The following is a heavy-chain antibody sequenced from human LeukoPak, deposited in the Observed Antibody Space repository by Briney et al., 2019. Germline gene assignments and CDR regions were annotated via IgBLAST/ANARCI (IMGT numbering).Heavy chain of an antibody. D-gene: IGHD3-3*01. Sequence: PSETLSLTCAVYGGSFSGYYWSWIRQPPGKGLEWIGEINHSGSTNYNPSLKSRVTISVDTSKNQFSLKLSSVTAADTAVYYCARDRGGYDFWSGSFDAFDIWGQGTMVTVSS. J-gene: IGHJ3*02. CDR3: ARDRGGYDFWSGSFDAFDI. CDR1: GGSFSGYY. V-gene: IGHV4-34*01. CDR2: INHSGST.